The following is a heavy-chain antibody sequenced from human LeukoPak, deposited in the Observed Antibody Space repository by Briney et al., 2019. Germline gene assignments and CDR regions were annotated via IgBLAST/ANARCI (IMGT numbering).Heavy chain of an antibody. CDR1: GYTFTSYY. D-gene: IGHD6-19*01. V-gene: IGHV1-46*01. CDR3: ARGPRSGWSDNWFDP. J-gene: IGHJ5*02. CDR2: INPSGGST. Sequence: GASVKVSCKASGYTFTSYYMHWVRQAPGQGLEWMGIINPSGGSTSYAQKFQGRVTMTRDMSTSTVYMELSSLRSEDTAVYYCARGPRSGWSDNWFDPWGQGTLVTVSS.